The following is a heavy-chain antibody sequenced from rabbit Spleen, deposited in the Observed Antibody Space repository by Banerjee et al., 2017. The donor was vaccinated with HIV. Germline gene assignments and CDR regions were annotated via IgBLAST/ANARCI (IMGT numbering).Heavy chain of an antibody. Sequence: QPLEESGGGLVKPGGTLTLTCTASGIDFSTYYYMCWVCQAPGKGLELFACIYGGSSGSTYYASWAKGRFTCSKTSSTTVTLQMTRLTAADTATYFCARGSAAMTMVITGYYFNLWGPGTLVTVS. D-gene: IGHD2-1*01. J-gene: IGHJ4*01. CDR1: GIDFSTYYY. V-gene: IGHV1S40*01. CDR2: IYGGSSGST. CDR3: ARGSAAMTMVITGYYFNL.